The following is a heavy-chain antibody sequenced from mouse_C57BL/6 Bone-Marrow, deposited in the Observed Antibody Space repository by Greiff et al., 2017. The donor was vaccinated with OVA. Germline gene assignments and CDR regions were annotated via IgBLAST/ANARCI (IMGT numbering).Heavy chain of an antibody. CDR1: GFPITSGYY. V-gene: IGHV12-3*01. J-gene: IGHJ4*01. Sequence: QVQLQQSGPGLVKPSQSLFLTCSITGFPITSGYYWIWIRQSPGKPLEWMGYITHSGETFYNPSLQSPISITRETSKNQFFLQFNSVTTEDTAMYYCAGVGYSKSYAMDYWGQGTSVTVSS. CDR3: AGVGYSKSYAMDY. CDR2: ITHSGET. D-gene: IGHD2-5*01.